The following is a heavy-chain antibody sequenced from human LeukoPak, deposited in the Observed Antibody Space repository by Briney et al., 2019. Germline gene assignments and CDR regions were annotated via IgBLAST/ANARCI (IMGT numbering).Heavy chain of an antibody. V-gene: IGHV3-30*04. CDR1: GLTFSSYA. D-gene: IGHD3-22*01. Sequence: GGSLRLSCAASGLTFSSYAMHWVGQAPGNGLEWEAAISYDGGNKYYTDSGKGGFTIARDNSKNTLYLQMSSLKTEDTAVYYCTGIGKSSGYYRNDYWGQGTLVTVSS. CDR3: TGIGKSSGYYRNDY. J-gene: IGHJ4*02. CDR2: ISYDGGNK.